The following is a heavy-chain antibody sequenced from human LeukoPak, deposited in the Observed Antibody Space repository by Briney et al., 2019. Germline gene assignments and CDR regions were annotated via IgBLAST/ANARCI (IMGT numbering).Heavy chain of an antibody. Sequence: KASETLSLTCTVSGGSISSSSYYWGWIRQPPGKGLEWIGSIYYSGSTYYNPSLKSRVTISVDTSKNQFSLKLSSVTAADTAVYYCARAVGGDGSGSLWGPGTLVTVSS. V-gene: IGHV4-39*07. J-gene: IGHJ4*02. CDR2: IYYSGST. CDR3: ARAVGGDGSGSL. CDR1: GGSISSSSYY. D-gene: IGHD3-10*01.